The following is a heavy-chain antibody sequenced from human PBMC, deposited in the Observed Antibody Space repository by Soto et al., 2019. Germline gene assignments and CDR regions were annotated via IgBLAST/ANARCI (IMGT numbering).Heavy chain of an antibody. V-gene: IGHV1-2*02. D-gene: IGHD3-9*01. CDR3: ARPPGYISDWYYFDL. J-gene: IGHJ4*02. Sequence: ASVKVSCKASGYSFIDYYVHWVRQAPGQGFEWMGRISPKSGGTNYAQKFEGRVTMTWDTSLNTAYMELSSLISDDTAVYYCARPPGYISDWYYFDLWGQGTLVTVSS. CDR2: ISPKSGGT. CDR1: GYSFIDYY.